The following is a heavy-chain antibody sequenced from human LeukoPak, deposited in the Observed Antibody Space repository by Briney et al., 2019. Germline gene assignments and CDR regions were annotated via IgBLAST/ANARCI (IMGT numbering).Heavy chain of an antibody. J-gene: IGHJ6*03. CDR2: IRSKANSYAT. Sequence: PGGSLRLSCAASGFTFSGSAMHWVRQASGKGLEWVGRIRSKANSYATAYAASVKGRFTFSRDDSKNTAYLQMNSLKTEDTAVYYCTGDINYGFYSYYYMDVWGKGTTVTVSS. CDR1: GFTFSGSA. V-gene: IGHV3-73*01. CDR3: TGDINYGFYSYYYMDV. D-gene: IGHD4-11*01.